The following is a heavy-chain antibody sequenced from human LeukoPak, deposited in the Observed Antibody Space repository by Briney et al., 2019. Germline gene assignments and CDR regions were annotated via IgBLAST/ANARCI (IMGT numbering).Heavy chain of an antibody. V-gene: IGHV3-23*01. CDR2: ISGSGGST. Sequence: PGGSLRLSCAASGFTFSSYAMSWVRQAPGKGLEWVSAISGSGGSTYYADSVKGRFTISRDNSKNTLYLQMNSLRAEDTAVYYCANPYYYGSGGPRPYYYYGMDVWGQGTTVTVSS. CDR3: ANPYYYGSGGPRPYYYYGMDV. D-gene: IGHD3-10*01. J-gene: IGHJ6*02. CDR1: GFTFSSYA.